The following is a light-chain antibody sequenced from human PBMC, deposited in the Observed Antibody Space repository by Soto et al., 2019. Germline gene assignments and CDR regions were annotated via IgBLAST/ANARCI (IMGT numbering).Light chain of an antibody. CDR1: SSDVGSYNL. J-gene: IGLJ1*01. CDR2: EVS. CDR3: CSYAGSSILDV. Sequence: QSVLTQPASVSGSPGQSITISCTGTSSDVGSYNLVSWYQQHPGKAPKLMIYEVSKRPSGVSNRFSGSKSGNTASLTISGLQAEDEAYYYCCSYAGSSILDVFGTGTKGTV. V-gene: IGLV2-23*02.